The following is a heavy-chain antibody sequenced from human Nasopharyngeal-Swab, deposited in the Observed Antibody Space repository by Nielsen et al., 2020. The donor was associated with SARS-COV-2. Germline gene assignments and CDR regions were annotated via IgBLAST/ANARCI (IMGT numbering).Heavy chain of an antibody. V-gene: IGHV3-23*01. Sequence: GESLKISCAASGFTFSSFAMGWVRQAPGKGLEWVSAISGSGGSTYYADSVKGRFTISRDNSKNTLYLQMNSLRAEDTAVYYCARRYCSAGSCMPGDCWGQGTLVTVSS. CDR2: ISGSGGST. CDR3: ARRYCSAGSCMPGDC. CDR1: GFTFSSFA. D-gene: IGHD2-15*01. J-gene: IGHJ4*02.